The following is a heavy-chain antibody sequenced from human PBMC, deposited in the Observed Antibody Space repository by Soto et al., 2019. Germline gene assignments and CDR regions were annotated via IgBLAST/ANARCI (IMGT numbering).Heavy chain of an antibody. V-gene: IGHV3-30*18. Sequence: QVQLVESGGGVVQPGRSLRLSCAASGFTFSSYGMHWVRQAPGKGLEWVAVISYDGSNKYYADSVKGRFTISRDNSKNTLYLQMNSLRAEDTAVYYCAKQIDYGYYYYCYMDVWGEGTTVTVSS. CDR2: ISYDGSNK. D-gene: IGHD3-16*01. CDR3: AKQIDYGYYYYCYMDV. CDR1: GFTFSSYG. J-gene: IGHJ6*03.